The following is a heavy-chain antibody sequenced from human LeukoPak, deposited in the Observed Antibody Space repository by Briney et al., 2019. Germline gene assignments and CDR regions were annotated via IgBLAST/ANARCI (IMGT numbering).Heavy chain of an antibody. CDR2: ISYDGSNK. CDR1: GFTFSSYA. D-gene: IGHD1-26*01. Sequence: GRSLRHSCAASGFTFSSYAMHWVRQAPGKGLEWVAVISYDGSNKYYADSVKGRFTISRDNSKNTLYLQMNSLRAEDTAVYYCASGSQRNYYYYGMDVWGQGTTVTVSS. V-gene: IGHV3-30-3*01. J-gene: IGHJ6*02. CDR3: ASGSQRNYYYYGMDV.